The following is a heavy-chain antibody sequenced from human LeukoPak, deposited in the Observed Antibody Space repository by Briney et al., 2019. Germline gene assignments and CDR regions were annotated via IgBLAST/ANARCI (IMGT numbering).Heavy chain of an antibody. CDR1: GGSFSGYY. D-gene: IGHD2-2*01. J-gene: IGHJ3*02. CDR3: ARQDQLLFSDAFDI. Sequence: PSETLSLTCAVYGGSFSGYYWSWIRPPPGKGLEWIGEINDSGSTNYSPSLKRRVTISVDTSKNQFSLKLSSVTAADTAVYYCARQDQLLFSDAFDIWGQGTMVTVSS. V-gene: IGHV4-34*01. CDR2: INDSGST.